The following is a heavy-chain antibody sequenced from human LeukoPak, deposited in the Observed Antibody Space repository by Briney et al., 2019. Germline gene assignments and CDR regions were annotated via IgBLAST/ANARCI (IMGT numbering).Heavy chain of an antibody. V-gene: IGHV3-30*02. CDR1: GFTFSNYG. D-gene: IGHD2-21*01. Sequence: GGSLRLSCAASGFTFSNYGMHWVRQAPGKGLEWVAFIRYDGSNKYYADSVKGRFTISRDNSKNTLYLQMNSLRAEDTAVYYCAKDNPHLAYCGGDCHYFDYWGQGTLVTVSS. CDR3: AKDNPHLAYCGGDCHYFDY. J-gene: IGHJ4*02. CDR2: IRYDGSNK.